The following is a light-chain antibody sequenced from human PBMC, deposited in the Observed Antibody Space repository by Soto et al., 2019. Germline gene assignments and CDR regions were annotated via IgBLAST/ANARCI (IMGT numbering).Light chain of an antibody. V-gene: IGLV3-1*01. Sequence: YELTQPPSVSVSPGQTASITCSGDKLGDKYACWYQQKPGQSPVLVIYQDSKRPSGIPERFSGSNSGNTATLTISGTQAMDEADYYCQAWDSSTADVVFGGGTKLTVL. CDR1: KLGDKY. CDR2: QDS. J-gene: IGLJ2*01. CDR3: QAWDSSTADVV.